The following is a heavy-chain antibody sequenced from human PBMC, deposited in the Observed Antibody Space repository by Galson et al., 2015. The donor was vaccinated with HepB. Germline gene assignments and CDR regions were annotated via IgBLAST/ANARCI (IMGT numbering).Heavy chain of an antibody. V-gene: IGHV3-33*01. CDR2: IWYDGSNK. CDR1: GFTFSSYG. J-gene: IGHJ5*02. D-gene: IGHD6-19*01. CDR3: ARKYSSGGLGP. Sequence: SLRLSCAASGFTFSSYGMHWVRQAPGKGLEWVAVIWYDGSNKYYADSVEGRFTISRDNSKNTLYLQMNSLRAEDTAVYYCARKYSSGGLGPWGQGTLVTVSS.